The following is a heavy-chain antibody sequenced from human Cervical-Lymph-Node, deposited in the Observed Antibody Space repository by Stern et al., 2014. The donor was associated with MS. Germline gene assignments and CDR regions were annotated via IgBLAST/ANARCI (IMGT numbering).Heavy chain of an antibody. CDR2: VTPIFGSA. D-gene: IGHD3-9*01. CDR3: ARHLTGYGRWYFDY. J-gene: IGHJ4*02. Sequence: QVQLVQSGAEVKKPGSSVKVSCKASGGTFSSYSLSWVRQAPGQGLEWMGGVTPIFGSANYAQKFQGRVTITADESTSTAYMELSTLTSEDTAVYYCARHLTGYGRWYFDYWGQGTLVTVSS. CDR1: GGTFSSYS. V-gene: IGHV1-69*12.